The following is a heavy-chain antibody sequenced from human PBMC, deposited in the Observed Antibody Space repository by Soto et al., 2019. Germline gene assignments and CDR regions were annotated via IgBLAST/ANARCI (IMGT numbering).Heavy chain of an antibody. CDR2: ISGSGGST. D-gene: IGHD4-4*01. V-gene: IGHV3-23*01. CDR3: AKDKTEEGTTPAKTGGMDV. Sequence: GGSLRLSCAASGFTFSSYAMSWVRQAPGKGLEWVSAISGSGGSTYYADSVKGRFTISRDNSKNTLYLQMNSLRAEDTAVYYCAKDKTEEGTTPAKTGGMDVWGQGTTVTVSS. J-gene: IGHJ6*02. CDR1: GFTFSSYA.